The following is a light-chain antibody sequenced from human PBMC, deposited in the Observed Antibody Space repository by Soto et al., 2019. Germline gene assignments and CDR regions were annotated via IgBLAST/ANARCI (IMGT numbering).Light chain of an antibody. V-gene: IGKV1-9*01. CDR1: HDISTF. Sequence: IKLTQSPSLLSAYIGDRVTITCRASHDISTFLAWYQQKPGKAPKLLIYEASTLQSGVPSRFSGSGSGTEFTLTISGLLPEDFAAYHCQQLYTLPFPFGQGTRLEI. CDR3: QQLYTLPFP. CDR2: EAS. J-gene: IGKJ5*01.